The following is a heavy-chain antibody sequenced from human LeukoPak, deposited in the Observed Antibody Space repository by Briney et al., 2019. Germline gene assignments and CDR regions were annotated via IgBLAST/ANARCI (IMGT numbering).Heavy chain of an antibody. Sequence: ASVKVSCKASGYTFTSYYMHWVRQAPGQGLEWMGWISAYNGNTNYAQKLQGRVTMTTDTSTSTAYMELRSLRSDDTAVYYCARDRRYYDFWSGYNIYYYYYYYMDVWGKGTTVTVSS. V-gene: IGHV1-18*04. CDR2: ISAYNGNT. CDR3: ARDRRYYDFWSGYNIYYYYYYYMDV. D-gene: IGHD3-3*01. CDR1: GYTFTSYY. J-gene: IGHJ6*03.